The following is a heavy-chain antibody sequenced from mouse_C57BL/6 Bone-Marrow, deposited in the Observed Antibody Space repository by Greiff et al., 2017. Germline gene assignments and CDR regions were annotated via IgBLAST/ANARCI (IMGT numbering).Heavy chain of an antibody. CDR3: ARETYFDV. CDR1: GFTFSDYY. J-gene: IGHJ1*03. CDR2: ISNGGGST. V-gene: IGHV5-12*01. Sequence: EVQVVESGGGLVQPGGSLKLSCAASGFTFSDYYMYWVRQTPEKRLEWVAYISNGGGSTYYPDTVKGRFPISRDNAKNTLYLQMSRLKSEDTAMYYCARETYFDVWGTGTTVTVSS.